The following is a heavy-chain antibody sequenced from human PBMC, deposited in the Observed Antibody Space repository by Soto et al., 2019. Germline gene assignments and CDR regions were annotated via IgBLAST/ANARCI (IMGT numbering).Heavy chain of an antibody. CDR2: IYWDDDK. CDR1: GFSLSTSGVG. D-gene: IGHD2-15*01. CDR3: AHRRLDCSGGSCYSVPFDY. Sequence: QITLKESGPTLVKPTQTLTLTCTFSGFSLSTSGVGVGWIRQPPGKALEWLALIYWDDDKRYSPSLKSRLTITKDTTKNQVVLTMTNMDPVDTATDYCAHRRLDCSGGSCYSVPFDYWGQGTLVTVSS. V-gene: IGHV2-5*02. J-gene: IGHJ4*02.